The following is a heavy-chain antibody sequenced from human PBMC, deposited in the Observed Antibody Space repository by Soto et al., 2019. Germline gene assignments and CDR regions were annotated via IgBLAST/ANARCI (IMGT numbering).Heavy chain of an antibody. D-gene: IGHD1-26*01. CDR3: GRDSGTFHIDY. J-gene: IGHJ4*02. V-gene: IGHV3-7*04. Sequence: GGSLRLSCVASGFTFSSHWMTWVRQAPGKGLEWVANIKEDGSDIYYADSVKGRFAISRDNAKKSLYLQMNSLRAEDTAVYYCGRDSGTFHIDYWGQGTLVTVSS. CDR2: IKEDGSDI. CDR1: GFTFSSHW.